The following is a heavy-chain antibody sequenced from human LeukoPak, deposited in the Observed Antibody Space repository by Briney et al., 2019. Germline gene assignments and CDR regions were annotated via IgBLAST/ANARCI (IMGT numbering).Heavy chain of an antibody. D-gene: IGHD6-13*01. CDR3: AAAAPFDY. V-gene: IGHV4-39*07. Sequence: SETLSLTCTVSGGSLASYYWGWLRQPPGKGLEWIGSIYYSGSTYYNPSLKSRVTISVDTSKNQFSLKPSSVTAADTAVYYCAAAAPFDYWGQGTLVTVSS. CDR1: GGSLASYY. J-gene: IGHJ4*02. CDR2: IYYSGST.